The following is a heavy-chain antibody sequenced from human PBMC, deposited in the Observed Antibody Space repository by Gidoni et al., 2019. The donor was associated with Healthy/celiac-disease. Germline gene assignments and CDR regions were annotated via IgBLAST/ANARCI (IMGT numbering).Heavy chain of an antibody. J-gene: IGHJ4*02. V-gene: IGHV1-69*01. CDR1: GGTFSSYA. Sequence: QVQLVQSGAEVKKPGSSVKVSCKASGGTFSSYAISWVRQAPGQGLQWMGGIIPIFGTAHYAQKFQGRVTITADESTSTAYMELSILRSEDTAVYYCARVRYYYDSSGYYPSYYFDYWGQGTLVTVSS. CDR2: IIPIFGTA. D-gene: IGHD3-22*01. CDR3: ARVRYYYDSSGYYPSYYFDY.